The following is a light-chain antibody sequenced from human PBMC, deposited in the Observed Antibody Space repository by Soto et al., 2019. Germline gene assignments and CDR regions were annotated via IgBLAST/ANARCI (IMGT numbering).Light chain of an antibody. Sequence: EIVMTQSPATLSVSPGERATLSCRASQSLSNNLAWYQQKPGQAPRLLIYGASTRATGIPARFSGSGSVTEFTLTISSLQSEDFAVYYCQQYNYWPPLTFGGGAKVEIK. CDR1: QSLSNN. CDR3: QQYNYWPPLT. J-gene: IGKJ4*01. V-gene: IGKV3-15*01. CDR2: GAS.